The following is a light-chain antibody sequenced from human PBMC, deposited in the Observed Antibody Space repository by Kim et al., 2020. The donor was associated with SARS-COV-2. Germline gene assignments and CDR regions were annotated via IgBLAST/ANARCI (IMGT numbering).Light chain of an antibody. CDR1: QGISNY. Sequence: STVVGDRVTMTCRASQGISNYLAWYQQRPGKAPKLLISAASNLESGVPSRFSGSGSGTKFTLTIAGVQPEDFATYYCQQLNSHPPTFGGGTKLEI. CDR2: AAS. J-gene: IGKJ4*01. CDR3: QQLNSHPPT. V-gene: IGKV1-9*01.